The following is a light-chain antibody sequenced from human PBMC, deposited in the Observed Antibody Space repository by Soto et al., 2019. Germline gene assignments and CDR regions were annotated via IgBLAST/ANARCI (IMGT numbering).Light chain of an antibody. V-gene: IGKV3-20*01. Sequence: EIVLTQSPGTLSLSPGERATLSCRASQSVSSSYLAWYQQKPGQAPRLLIYGASSRATGIRDRFSGSGSGTDFTLTISRLEAEDFAVYYCQQYGSSPPYTFGQGTKLEIK. CDR2: GAS. CDR3: QQYGSSPPYT. CDR1: QSVSSSY. J-gene: IGKJ2*01.